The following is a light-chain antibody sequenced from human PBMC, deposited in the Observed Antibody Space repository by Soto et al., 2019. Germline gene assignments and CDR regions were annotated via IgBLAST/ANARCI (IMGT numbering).Light chain of an antibody. V-gene: IGKV1-8*01. CDR3: QQYYSYPWT. CDR1: QGISSY. CDR2: TAS. Sequence: AIRMTQSPSSLSASTGDRVTITCRASQGISSYLAWYQQKPGKAPKLLIYTASTLQSGVPSRFSDSGSGTEFTLTISCLQSEDFATYYCQQYYSYPWTFGQGTKVEIK. J-gene: IGKJ1*01.